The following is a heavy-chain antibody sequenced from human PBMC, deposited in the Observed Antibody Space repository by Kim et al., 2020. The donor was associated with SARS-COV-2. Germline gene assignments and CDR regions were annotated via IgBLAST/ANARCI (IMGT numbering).Heavy chain of an antibody. D-gene: IGHD3-10*01. CDR3: AKVFYGSGSYYQRGLLGGMDV. V-gene: IGHV3-9*01. CDR1: GFTFDDYA. CDR2: ISWNSGSI. Sequence: GGSLRLSCAASGFTFDDYAMHWVRQAPGKGLEWVSGISWNSGSIGYADSVKGRFTISRDNAKNSLYLQMNSLRAEDTALYYCAKVFYGSGSYYQRGLLGGMDVWGQGTTVTVSS. J-gene: IGHJ6*02.